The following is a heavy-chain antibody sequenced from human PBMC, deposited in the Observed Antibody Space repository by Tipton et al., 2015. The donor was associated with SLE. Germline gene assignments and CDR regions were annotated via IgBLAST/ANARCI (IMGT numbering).Heavy chain of an antibody. CDR3: AGDRGGSSGGWFVGAIGY. Sequence: QLVQSGAGVKKPGASVKVSCKASGYSFTSYGITWVRQAPGQGLEWMGWISTYNGNTNSAQKFQGRATMTTDTSTNTAYMELRNRRSDDTAMYYCAGDRGGSSGGWFVGAIGYWGQGTLVTVSS. CDR2: ISTYNGNT. J-gene: IGHJ4*02. CDR1: GYSFTSYG. V-gene: IGHV1-18*01. D-gene: IGHD2-15*01.